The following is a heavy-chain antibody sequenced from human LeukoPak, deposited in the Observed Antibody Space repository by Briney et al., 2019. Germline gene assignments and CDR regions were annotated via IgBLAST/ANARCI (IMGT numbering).Heavy chain of an antibody. CDR3: ARTVDYDILTGYYFPAPIYYFDY. V-gene: IGHV1-18*01. D-gene: IGHD3-9*01. CDR1: GYTFTSYG. Sequence: ASVKVSCKASGYTFTSYGISWVRQAPGQGLEWMGWISAYNGNTNYAQKLQGRVTMTTDTSTSTAYMELRSLRSDDTAVYYCARTVDYDILTGYYFPAPIYYFDYWGQGTLVTVSS. J-gene: IGHJ4*02. CDR2: ISAYNGNT.